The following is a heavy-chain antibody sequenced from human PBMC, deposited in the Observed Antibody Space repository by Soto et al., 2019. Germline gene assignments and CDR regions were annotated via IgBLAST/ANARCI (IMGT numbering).Heavy chain of an antibody. Sequence: EVQLVESGGDLVQPGGSLRLSCAASGFTFSGHWMHWVRQVPGKGLEWVSRINTDGGSSAYADSVKGRFTISRDNAKNTLYLRMNGVRAEDKAVYYCAREAGYCSRTSCYRRAFDTWGQGTTVTVSS. CDR1: GFTFSGHW. V-gene: IGHV3-74*03. CDR3: AREAGYCSRTSCYRRAFDT. CDR2: INTDGGSS. J-gene: IGHJ3*02. D-gene: IGHD2-2*01.